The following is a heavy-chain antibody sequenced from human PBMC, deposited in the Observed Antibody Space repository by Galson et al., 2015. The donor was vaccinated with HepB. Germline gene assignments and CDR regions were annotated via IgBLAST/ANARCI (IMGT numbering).Heavy chain of an antibody. J-gene: IGHJ2*01. CDR2: ISTDTGDT. CDR3: ARGQVRWYFDL. CDR1: GYTFRNYG. V-gene: IGHV1-18*04. Sequence: SVKVSCKASGYTFRNYGVSWVRQAPGQGLEWMAWISTDTGDTDYAQKFQDRVTMTTDTFTTTAYMELRSQRSDDTAVYYCARGQVRWYFDLWGRGTLVTVSS.